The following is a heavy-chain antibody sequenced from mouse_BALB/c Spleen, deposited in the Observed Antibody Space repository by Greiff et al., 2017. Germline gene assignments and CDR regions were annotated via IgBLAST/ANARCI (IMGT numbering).Heavy chain of an antibody. CDR3: ARAVVATDAMDY. D-gene: IGHD1-1*01. Sequence: EVKLMESGGGLVKPGGSLKLSCAASGFTFSDYSMYWVRQTPEKRLEWVATISDGGSYTYYPDSVKGRFTISRDNAKNNLYLQMSSLKSEDTAMYYCARAVVATDAMDYWGQGTSVTVSS. CDR2: ISDGGSYT. CDR1: GFTFSDYS. V-gene: IGHV5-4*02. J-gene: IGHJ4*01.